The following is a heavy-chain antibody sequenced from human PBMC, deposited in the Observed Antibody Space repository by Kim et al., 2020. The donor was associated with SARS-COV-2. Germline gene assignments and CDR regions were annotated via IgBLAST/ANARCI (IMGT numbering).Heavy chain of an antibody. CDR1: GGSISSYY. CDR2: IYYSGST. CDR3: ARDYPVTTYNYYGMDV. Sequence: SETLSLTCTVSGGSISSYYWSWIRQPPGKGLEWIGYIYYSGSTNYNPSLKSLVTISVDTSKNQFSLKLSSVTAADTAVYYCARDYPVTTYNYYGMDVWGQGTTVTVSS. J-gene: IGHJ6*02. D-gene: IGHD4-17*01. V-gene: IGHV4-59*13.